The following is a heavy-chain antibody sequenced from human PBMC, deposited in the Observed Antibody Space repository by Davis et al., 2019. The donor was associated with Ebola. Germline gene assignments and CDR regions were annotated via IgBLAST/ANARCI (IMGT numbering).Heavy chain of an antibody. D-gene: IGHD4-23*01. CDR2: INPTGGGT. CDR1: RYTFTAYW. J-gene: IGHJ6*02. CDR3: ASNSLMTTVVTAPLDYYGMDV. Sequence: ASVKVSCKASRYTFTAYWMHWVRQAPGQGLEWMGIINPTGGGTSYPQKVQGRVTITRDTSTSTVYMELSSLRSEDTAVYYCASNSLMTTVVTAPLDYYGMDVWGQGTTVTVSS. V-gene: IGHV1-46*01.